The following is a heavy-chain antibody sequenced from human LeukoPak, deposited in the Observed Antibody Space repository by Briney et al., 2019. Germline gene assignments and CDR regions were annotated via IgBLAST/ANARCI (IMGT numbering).Heavy chain of an antibody. V-gene: IGHV3-23*01. CDR1: GFTFSNYA. CDR3: ARESENIVVVPAASTDFDY. Sequence: GGSLRLSCAASGFTFSNYAMNWVRQAPGKGLEWVSGISGSGGNTYYADSVKGHFTISRDNSKSTLYVQLNSLRAEDTAVYYCARESENIVVVPAASTDFDYWGQGTLVTVSS. D-gene: IGHD2-2*01. CDR2: ISGSGGNT. J-gene: IGHJ4*02.